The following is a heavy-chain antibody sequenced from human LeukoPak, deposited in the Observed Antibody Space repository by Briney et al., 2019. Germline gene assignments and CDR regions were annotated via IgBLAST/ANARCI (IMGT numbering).Heavy chain of an antibody. CDR3: AREEMATISGENWFDP. Sequence: GASVKVSCKVSGYALIDLSMQWVRQVPEKGLEWMGWINPNSGGTNYAQKFQGRVTMTRDTSISTAYMELSRLRSDDTAVYYCAREEMATISGENWFDPWGQGTLVTVPS. CDR2: INPNSGGT. J-gene: IGHJ5*02. D-gene: IGHD5-24*01. V-gene: IGHV1-2*02. CDR1: GYALIDLS.